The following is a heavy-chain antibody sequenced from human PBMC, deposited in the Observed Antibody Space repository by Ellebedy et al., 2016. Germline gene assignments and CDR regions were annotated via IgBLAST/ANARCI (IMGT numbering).Heavy chain of an antibody. CDR3: VEGLRWSDY. Sequence: GGSLRLXXAASGFRFSDYNMAWVRQAPGKGLEWLSYIHKDGSIIYYADSVKGRFTISRDNAASSLFLQMNGLRVEDTAVYFCVEGLRWSDYWGLGTLVTVSS. D-gene: IGHD2-15*01. CDR2: IHKDGSII. V-gene: IGHV3-11*01. CDR1: GFRFSDYN. J-gene: IGHJ4*02.